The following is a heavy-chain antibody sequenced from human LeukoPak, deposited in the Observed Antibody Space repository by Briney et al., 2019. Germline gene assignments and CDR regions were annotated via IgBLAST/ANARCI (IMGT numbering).Heavy chain of an antibody. D-gene: IGHD6-6*01. CDR2: IYYSGST. CDR1: GGSISSSSYY. Sequence: SETLSLTCTVSGGSISSSSYYWGWIRQPPGKGLEWIGSIYYSGSTYYNPSLKSRVTISVDTSKNQFSLKLSSVTAADTAVYYCASQQLVNFDYWGQGTLVTVSS. CDR3: ASQQLVNFDY. J-gene: IGHJ4*02. V-gene: IGHV4-39*01.